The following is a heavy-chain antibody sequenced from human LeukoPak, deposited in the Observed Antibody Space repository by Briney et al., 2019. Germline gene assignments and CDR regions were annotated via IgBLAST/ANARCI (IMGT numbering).Heavy chain of an antibody. D-gene: IGHD4-17*01. CDR2: IRGDRST. CDR3: ARRRGGYGDGDFDY. CDR1: GFTVSSTS. J-gene: IGHJ4*02. V-gene: IGHV3-66*04. Sequence: GGSLRLSCAASGFTVSSTSIVWVRQAPGKGLECVSYIRGDRSTEYAEYVKGRFTISRDDSKNTVYLQMNSLRVEDTSVYYCARRRGGYGDGDFDYWGQGTLVTVSS.